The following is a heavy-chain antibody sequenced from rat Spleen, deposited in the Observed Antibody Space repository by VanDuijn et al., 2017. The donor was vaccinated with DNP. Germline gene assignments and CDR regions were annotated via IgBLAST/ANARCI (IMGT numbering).Heavy chain of an antibody. J-gene: IGHJ2*01. CDR1: GFTFSNYY. D-gene: IGHD1-11*01. V-gene: IGHV5S11*01. CDR3: AKAGGYSPWYFDY. CDR2: ITPGGGNT. Sequence: EVQVVESGGGLVQPGRSLKLSCAASGFTFSNYYMAWVRQAPTKGLEWVAAITPGGGNTYYRDSVKGRFTISRDNAKSTLYLQMDSLRSEETATYYCAKAGGYSPWYFDYWGQGVMVTVSS.